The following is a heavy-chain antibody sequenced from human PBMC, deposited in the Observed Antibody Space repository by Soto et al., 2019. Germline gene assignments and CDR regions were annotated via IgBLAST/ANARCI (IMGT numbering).Heavy chain of an antibody. V-gene: IGHV4-39*01. Sequence: SASLSLALHFSVSSITGTTCFWAWIRKPPGRGLEWVCSIYYSGKTHYNPSLKNRVTISVDRSKNQFSLQMTSVTAADTAVYSCAKNLPRTGRFDYRGQGTLVTVS. CDR3: AKNLPRTGRFDY. J-gene: IGHJ4*02. CDR1: VSSITGTTCF. CDR2: IYYSGKT.